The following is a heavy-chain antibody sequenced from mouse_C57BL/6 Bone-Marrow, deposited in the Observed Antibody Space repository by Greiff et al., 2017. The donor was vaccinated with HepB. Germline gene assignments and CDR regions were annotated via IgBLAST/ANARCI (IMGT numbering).Heavy chain of an antibody. CDR2: IVPNSGGT. Sequence: QVQLHQSGAELLKPGASVKLSCKASGYTFTTYWMHWVRRRPGQGLEWIGRIVPNSGGTKYNEKFKSKATLTVDKPSSTAYMQLSSLTSEDSAVYYCAREGIYYRLRGYFDYWGQGTTLTVSS. D-gene: IGHD2-14*01. J-gene: IGHJ2*01. V-gene: IGHV1-72*01. CDR3: AREGIYYRLRGYFDY. CDR1: GYTFTTYW.